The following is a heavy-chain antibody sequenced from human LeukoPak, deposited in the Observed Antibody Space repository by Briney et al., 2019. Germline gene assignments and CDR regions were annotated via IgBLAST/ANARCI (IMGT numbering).Heavy chain of an antibody. V-gene: IGHV4-39*07. CDR3: ARVSFLGDCYYMDV. CDR2: IYYSGST. J-gene: IGHJ6*03. Sequence: SETLSLTCTVSGGSISSSSYYWGWIRQPPGKGLEWIGSIYYSGSTNYNPSLKSRVTISVDTSKNQFSLKLSSVTAADTAVYYCARVSFLGDCYYMDVWGKGTTVTVSS. D-gene: IGHD4-17*01. CDR1: GGSISSSSYY.